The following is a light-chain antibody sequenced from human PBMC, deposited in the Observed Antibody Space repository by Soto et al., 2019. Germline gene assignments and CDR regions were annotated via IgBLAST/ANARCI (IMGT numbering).Light chain of an antibody. J-gene: IGKJ1*01. V-gene: IGKV1-5*03. CDR1: QSISSW. CDR3: QQYNNWPWT. Sequence: DIQMTQSPSTLSASVGDRVTITCRASQSISSWLAWYQQKPGKAPKLLIYKASSLESGVPSRFSGSGSGTEFTLTISSLQPDDFAVYYCQQYNNWPWTFGQGTKVDNK. CDR2: KAS.